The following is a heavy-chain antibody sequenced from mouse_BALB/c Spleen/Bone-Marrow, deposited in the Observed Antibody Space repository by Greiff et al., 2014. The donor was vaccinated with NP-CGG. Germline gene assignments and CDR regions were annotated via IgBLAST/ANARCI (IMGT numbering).Heavy chain of an antibody. V-gene: IGHV1-54*01. D-gene: IGHD1-1*01. CDR2: INPGSGGT. Sequence: VQLQQSGAELVRPGTSVKVSCKASGYAFTNYLIEWVKQRPGQGLEWIGVINPGSGGTNYNEKFKGKATLTADKSSSTAYMQLSSLTSDDSAVYFCAREIITSFAYWGQGTLVTVYA. CDR1: GYAFTNYL. J-gene: IGHJ3*01. CDR3: AREIITSFAY.